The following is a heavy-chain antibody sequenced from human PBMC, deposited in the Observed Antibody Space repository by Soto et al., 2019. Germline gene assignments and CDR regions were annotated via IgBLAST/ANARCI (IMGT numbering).Heavy chain of an antibody. CDR2: LYYSGRT. J-gene: IGHJ4*02. Sequence: QLQLQESGPGLVKPSETLSLTSTVSGGSISSTNYFWGWIRQPPGKGLEWIGSLYYSGRTYFNPSLKSRVTISGDTSKNQFSLKLSSVTAADTAVYYCARPGARWGQGTLVTVSS. CDR1: GGSISSTNYF. V-gene: IGHV4-39*01. CDR3: ARPGAR.